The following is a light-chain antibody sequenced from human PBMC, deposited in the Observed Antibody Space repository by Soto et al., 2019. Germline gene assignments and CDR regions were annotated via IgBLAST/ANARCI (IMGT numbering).Light chain of an antibody. CDR1: QSVSSY. CDR3: QQRSTWPPIT. V-gene: IGKV3-11*01. Sequence: ETVWTHSPATLSLSPGERATLSCRASQSVSSYLGWYQQKPGQAPRRLIYDASNRATGIPPRFSSSGSGTDFTLTISSLEPEDFAVYYCQQRSTWPPITFGQGTQLQIK. CDR2: DAS. J-gene: IGKJ5*01.